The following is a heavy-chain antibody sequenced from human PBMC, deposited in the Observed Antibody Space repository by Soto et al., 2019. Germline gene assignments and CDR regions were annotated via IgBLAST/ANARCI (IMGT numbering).Heavy chain of an antibody. CDR2: ISGGGETT. D-gene: IGHD3-10*01. CDR3: AFNSGAGSYYFDY. Sequence: EVQLLESGGGLVQPGGSLRLSCAASGFTFSSYAMWWVRQAPGKGLECVSAISGGGETTYYADSVEGRFTISRDNSKNTLYLQMNSLRAEDTAVYYCAFNSGAGSYYFDYWGQGTVVTVSS. CDR1: GFTFSSYA. J-gene: IGHJ4*02. V-gene: IGHV3-23*01.